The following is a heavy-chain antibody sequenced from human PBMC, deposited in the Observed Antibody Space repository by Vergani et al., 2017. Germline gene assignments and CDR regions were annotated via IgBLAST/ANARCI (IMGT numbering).Heavy chain of an antibody. CDR3: ARANYYDFWSGYYRMDWFDP. V-gene: IGHV1-8*02. J-gene: IGHJ5*02. CDR2: INPNSGNT. D-gene: IGHD3-3*01. Sequence: QVQLVQSGAEVKRPGASVKVSCKASGYTFTGYYLHWVRLAPGQGLEWMGWINPNSGNTGYAQKFQGRVTMTRNTSISTAYMELSSLRSEDTAVYYCARANYYDFWSGYYRMDWFDPWGQGTLVTVSS. CDR1: GYTFTGYY.